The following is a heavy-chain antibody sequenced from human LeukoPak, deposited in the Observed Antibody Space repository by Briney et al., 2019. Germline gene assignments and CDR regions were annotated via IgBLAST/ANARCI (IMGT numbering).Heavy chain of an antibody. D-gene: IGHD2-21*02. CDR1: GFTFSSYS. J-gene: IGHJ4*02. CDR3: ARDESCGGDCYSLYYFGY. V-gene: IGHV3-21*01. Sequence: PGGSLRLSCAASGFTFSSYSMNWVRQAPGKGLEWVSSISSSSSYIYYADSVKGRFTISRDNAKNSLYLQMNSLRAEDTAVYYCARDESCGGDCYSLYYFGYWGQGTLVTVSS. CDR2: ISSSSSYI.